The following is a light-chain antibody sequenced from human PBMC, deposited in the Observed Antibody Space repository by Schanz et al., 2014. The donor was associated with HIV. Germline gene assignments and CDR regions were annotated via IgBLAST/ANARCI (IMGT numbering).Light chain of an antibody. CDR3: CSFAFTITSLYV. V-gene: IGLV2-18*02. J-gene: IGLJ1*01. Sequence: QSVLTQPPSVSGSPGQSVTISCTGTSSDIGTYNRVSWYQQSPGTAPKLLIYEVSDRPSGIPDRFSGSKSGSTASLTISGLQAEDESDYYCCSFAFTITSLYVFGTGTKLTVL. CDR2: EVS. CDR1: SSDIGTYNR.